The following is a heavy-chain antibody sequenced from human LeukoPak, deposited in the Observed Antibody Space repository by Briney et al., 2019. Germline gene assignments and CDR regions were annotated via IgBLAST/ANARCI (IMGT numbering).Heavy chain of an antibody. CDR3: AKARFCYSSSCPDVTFDI. V-gene: IGHV3-30*18. D-gene: IGHD6-13*01. Sequence: GGSLRLSCAASGFTFSSYGMHWVRQAPGKGLEWGAVISYDGSNKYYADSVKGRFTISRDNSKNTLYLQMNSLRAEDTAVYYCAKARFCYSSSCPDVTFDIWGQGTMVTVSS. CDR1: GFTFSSYG. CDR2: ISYDGSNK. J-gene: IGHJ3*02.